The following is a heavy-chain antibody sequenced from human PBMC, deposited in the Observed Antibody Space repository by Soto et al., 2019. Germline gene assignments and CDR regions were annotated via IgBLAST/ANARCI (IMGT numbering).Heavy chain of an antibody. CDR3: ARINFWSGYYPGGMDV. CDR2: IFSNDEK. D-gene: IGHD3-3*01. J-gene: IGHJ6*02. CDR1: GFSLSNARMG. V-gene: IGHV2-26*01. Sequence: SGPTLVNPTQTLTLTCTVSGFSLSNARMGVSWIRQPPGKALEWLAHIFSNDEKSYSTSLKSRLTISKDTSKSQVVLTMTNMDPVDTATYYCARINFWSGYYPGGMDVWGQGTTVTVSS.